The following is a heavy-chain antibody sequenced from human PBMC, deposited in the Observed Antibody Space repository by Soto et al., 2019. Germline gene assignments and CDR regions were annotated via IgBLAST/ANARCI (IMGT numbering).Heavy chain of an antibody. CDR2: ISGSGGST. CDR1: GFTFSSYA. CDR3: AKMHLKVGQRLYYYGMDV. D-gene: IGHD6-25*01. Sequence: PGGSLRLSCAASGFTFSSYAMSWVRQGPGKGLEWVSAISGSGGSTYYADSVKGRFTISRDNSKNTLYLQMNSLRAEDTAVYYCAKMHLKVGQRLYYYGMDVWGQGTTVTVSS. V-gene: IGHV3-23*01. J-gene: IGHJ6*02.